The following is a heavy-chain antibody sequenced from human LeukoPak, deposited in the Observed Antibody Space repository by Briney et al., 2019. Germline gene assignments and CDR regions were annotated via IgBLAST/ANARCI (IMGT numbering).Heavy chain of an antibody. CDR2: IYYSGRT. CDR1: GGSISSYY. D-gene: IGHD4-23*01. Sequence: SETLSLTCPVSGGSISSYYWSWIRHPPAQGQERIIYIYYSGRTNYNPSLKSRVSISVDTSKNQFSLKLSSVTAADTAVYYCARATRLAYGGNSYYFDYWGQGTLVTVSS. J-gene: IGHJ4*02. CDR3: ARATRLAYGGNSYYFDY. V-gene: IGHV4-59*01.